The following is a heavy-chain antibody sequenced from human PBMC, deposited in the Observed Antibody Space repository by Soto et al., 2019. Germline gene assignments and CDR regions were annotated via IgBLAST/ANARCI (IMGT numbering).Heavy chain of an antibody. J-gene: IGHJ3*02. CDR1: GFTFSNAW. Sequence: EVQLVESGGGLVKPGGSLRLSCAASGFTFSNAWMSWVRQAPGKGLEWVGRIKSKTDGGTTDYAAPVKGRFTISRDDSKTTVYLQMNSLRADDTAVYYCAKDGKGSGYYYVGAFDIWGQGTMVTVSS. V-gene: IGHV3-15*01. CDR3: AKDGKGSGYYYVGAFDI. CDR2: IKSKTDGGTT. D-gene: IGHD3-22*01.